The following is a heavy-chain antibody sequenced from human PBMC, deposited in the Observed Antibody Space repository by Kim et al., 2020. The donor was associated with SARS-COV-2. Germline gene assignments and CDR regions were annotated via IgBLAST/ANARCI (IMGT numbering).Heavy chain of an antibody. J-gene: IGHJ4*02. D-gene: IGHD5-12*01. V-gene: IGHV4-31*03. CDR3: ARDRSGYGLFDY. Sequence: SETLSLTCTVSGGSISSGGYYWSWIRHHPEKGLEWIGCIYYSGTTYYNPSLKTRLTISVDTSENQFSLNLTSVTAADTVIYYCARDRSGYGLFDYWGRGT. CDR2: IYYSGTT. CDR1: GGSISSGGYY.